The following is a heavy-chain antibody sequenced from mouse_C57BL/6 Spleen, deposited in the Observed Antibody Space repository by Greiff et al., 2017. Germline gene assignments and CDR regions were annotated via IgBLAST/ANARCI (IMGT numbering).Heavy chain of an antibody. J-gene: IGHJ4*01. D-gene: IGHD2-2*01. CDR1: GFTFSDYG. V-gene: IGHV5-17*01. Sequence: EVKLMESGGGLVKPGGSLKLSCAASGFTFSDYGMHWVRQAPEKGLEWVAYISSGSSTIYYADTVKGRFTISRDNAKNTLFLHMTSLRSEDTAMYYCARGYPYYAMDYWGQGTSVTVSS. CDR3: ARGYPYYAMDY. CDR2: ISSGSSTI.